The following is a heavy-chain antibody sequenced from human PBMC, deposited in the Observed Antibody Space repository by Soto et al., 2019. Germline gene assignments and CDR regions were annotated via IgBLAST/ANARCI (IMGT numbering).Heavy chain of an antibody. Sequence: SETLSLTCAVSGGSISSSNWWSWVRQPPGKGLEWIGEIYHSGSTYYNPSLKSRVTISVDKSKNQFSLKLSSVTAADTAVYYCARAGVVGATALDYWVQGTLVTVSS. CDR2: IYHSGST. CDR1: GGSISSSNW. D-gene: IGHD1-26*01. V-gene: IGHV4-4*02. CDR3: ARAGVVGATALDY. J-gene: IGHJ4*02.